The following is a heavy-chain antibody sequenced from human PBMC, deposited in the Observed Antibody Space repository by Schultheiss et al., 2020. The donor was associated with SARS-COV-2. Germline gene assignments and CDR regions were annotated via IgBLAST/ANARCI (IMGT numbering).Heavy chain of an antibody. D-gene: IGHD2-15*01. CDR1: GYTFTSYG. CDR2: INPSGGST. J-gene: IGHJ5*02. CDR3: ARVYCGGGRCYSGGTS. V-gene: IGHV1-46*01. Sequence: ASVKVSCKASGYTFTSYGISWVRQAPGQGLEWMGIINPSGGSTSYAQKFQGRVTMTRNTSISTAYMDLRSLRSDDTAVYYCARVYCGGGRCYSGGTSWGQGTLVTVSS.